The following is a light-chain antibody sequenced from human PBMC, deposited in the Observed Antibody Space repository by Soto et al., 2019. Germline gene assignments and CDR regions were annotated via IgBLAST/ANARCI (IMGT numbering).Light chain of an antibody. CDR3: QQDNSYPYT. CDR2: KAS. Sequence: DIQMTQSPSTLSASVGDRVTITCRASQSVKSWLAWYQQKPGKAPKLLIYKASSLQTGVPSRFSGSGSGTEFTLTISSLQPDDSATYYCQQDNSYPYTFGQGTRLEV. V-gene: IGKV1-5*03. CDR1: QSVKSW. J-gene: IGKJ2*01.